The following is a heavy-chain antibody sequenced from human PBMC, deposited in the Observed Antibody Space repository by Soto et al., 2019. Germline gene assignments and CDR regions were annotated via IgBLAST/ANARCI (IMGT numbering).Heavy chain of an antibody. CDR1: GYTFTSYD. CDR2: MNPNSGNT. D-gene: IGHD2-2*01. Sequence: GGSVKVSRKASGYTFTSYDINWVRQATGQGPEWMGWMNPNSGNTGYAQKFQGRVTMTRNTSISTAYMELSSLRSEDTAVYYCARRYCSSTSCYAGDAFDIWGQGTMVTVSS. CDR3: ARRYCSSTSCYAGDAFDI. V-gene: IGHV1-8*01. J-gene: IGHJ3*02.